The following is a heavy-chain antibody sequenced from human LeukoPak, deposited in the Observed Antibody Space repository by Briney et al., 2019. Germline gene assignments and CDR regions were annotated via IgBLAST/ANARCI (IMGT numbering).Heavy chain of an antibody. J-gene: IGHJ4*02. CDR1: GFTFSSYS. Sequence: GGSLRLSCAASGFTFSSYSMNWVRQAPGRGLEWVSYISSSSSTIYYADSVKGRFTISRDNAKNSLYLQMNSLRAEDTAVYYCARDSSHESELYYYDSSGYYYLHYFDYWGQGTLVTVFS. CDR2: ISSSSSTI. D-gene: IGHD3-22*01. CDR3: ARDSSHESELYYYDSSGYYYLHYFDY. V-gene: IGHV3-48*01.